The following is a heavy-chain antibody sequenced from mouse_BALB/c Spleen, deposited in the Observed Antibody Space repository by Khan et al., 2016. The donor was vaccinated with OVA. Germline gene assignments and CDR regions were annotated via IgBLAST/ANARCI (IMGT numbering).Heavy chain of an antibody. CDR1: GFSLTDYG. CDR3: ARQPYYQYYIMDY. Sequence: VQLVESGPGLVAPSQSLSITCTISGFSLTDYGVHWVRQPPGKGLEWLVVIWSDGTTTYTSALKSRLSIIKDNSKSQIFLKMNSLQTDDTAMYYCARQPYYQYYIMDYWGQGTSGTVSS. D-gene: IGHD2-10*01. CDR2: IWSDGTT. J-gene: IGHJ4*01. V-gene: IGHV2-6-1*01.